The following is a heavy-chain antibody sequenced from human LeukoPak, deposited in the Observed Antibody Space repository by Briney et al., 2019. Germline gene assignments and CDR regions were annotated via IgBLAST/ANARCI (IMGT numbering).Heavy chain of an antibody. Sequence: GASVKVSCKASGYTFTNYDINWVRQATGQGLEWMGWMNPNSGNTGYAQKFQGRVTITRDTSINTAYMELSSLRSEDSAVYYCARGHAYSNYGASYYYYMDVWGKGTTVTVSS. J-gene: IGHJ6*03. CDR2: MNPNSGNT. CDR3: ARGHAYSNYGASYYYYMDV. D-gene: IGHD4-11*01. V-gene: IGHV1-8*03. CDR1: GYTFTNYD.